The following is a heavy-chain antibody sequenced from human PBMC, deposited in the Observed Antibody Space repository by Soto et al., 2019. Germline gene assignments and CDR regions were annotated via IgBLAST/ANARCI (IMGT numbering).Heavy chain of an antibody. V-gene: IGHV4-59*01. J-gene: IGHJ3*02. D-gene: IGHD3-22*01. Sequence: SETLSLTCTVSGGSISSYYWSWIRQPPGKGLEWIGYIYYSGSTNYNPSLKSRVTISVDTSKNQFSLKLSSVTAADTAVYYCARVGPDSSGYYSEDAFDIWGQGTMVT. CDR2: IYYSGST. CDR3: ARVGPDSSGYYSEDAFDI. CDR1: GGSISSYY.